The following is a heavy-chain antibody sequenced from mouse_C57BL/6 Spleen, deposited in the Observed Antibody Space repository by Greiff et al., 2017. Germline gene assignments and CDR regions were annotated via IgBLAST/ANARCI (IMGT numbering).Heavy chain of an antibody. D-gene: IGHD1-1*01. CDR1: GFTFSDYY. CDR3: ARDQRESAYVYFDV. J-gene: IGHJ1*03. Sequence: EVKLVESEGGLVQPGSSMKLSCTASGFTFSDYYMAWVRQVPEKGLEWVANINYDGSSTYYLDSLKSRFIISRDNAKNILYLQMSSLKSEDTATYYCARDQRESAYVYFDVWGTGTTVTVSS. CDR2: INYDGSST. V-gene: IGHV5-16*01.